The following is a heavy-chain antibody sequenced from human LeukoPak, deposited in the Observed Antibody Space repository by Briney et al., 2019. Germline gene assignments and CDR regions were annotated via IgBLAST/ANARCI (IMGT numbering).Heavy chain of an antibody. Sequence: PGGSLRLSCAASGFSFDDYGMAWVRQAPGKGLEWVSGINWNGGSTGYADSVKGRFTISRDNAKNSLYLQMNSLRAEDTAVYYCARISGYRSWALDYWGQGTLVTVSS. CDR3: ARISGYRSWALDY. CDR1: GFSFDDYG. V-gene: IGHV3-20*04. D-gene: IGHD5-12*01. J-gene: IGHJ4*02. CDR2: INWNGGST.